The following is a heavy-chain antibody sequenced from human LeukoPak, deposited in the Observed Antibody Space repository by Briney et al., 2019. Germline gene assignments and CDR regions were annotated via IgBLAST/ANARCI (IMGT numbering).Heavy chain of an antibody. D-gene: IGHD3-10*01. CDR2: ISGYNGNT. CDR1: GYSFTIYG. Sequence: GASVKLSCKCSGYSFTIYGFTWVRQAPGQGLEWMGWISGYNGNTIYAQKLQGRVTMTTDTSTSTAYMELRSLRSDDTAVYYCARDPDFRGAQIDYWGQGTLVTVSS. CDR3: ARDPDFRGAQIDY. V-gene: IGHV1-18*01. J-gene: IGHJ4*02.